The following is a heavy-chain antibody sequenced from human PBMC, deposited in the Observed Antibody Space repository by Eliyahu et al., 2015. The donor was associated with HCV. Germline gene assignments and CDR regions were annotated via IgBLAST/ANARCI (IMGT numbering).Heavy chain of an antibody. V-gene: IGHV1-46*01. CDR3: ARDKYCSGGRCYVFDY. CDR2: INPSGGST. D-gene: IGHD2-15*01. CDR1: GYTFTTYY. J-gene: IGHJ4*02. Sequence: QVQLVQSGAEVKKPGASVKVSCKASGYTFTTYYMEWVRQAPGQGLEWMGTINPSGGSTIYAQKFQGRVTMTRDTSTSTVYMELSSLRSEDTAVYYCARDKYCSGGRCYVFDYWGQGTLVTVSS.